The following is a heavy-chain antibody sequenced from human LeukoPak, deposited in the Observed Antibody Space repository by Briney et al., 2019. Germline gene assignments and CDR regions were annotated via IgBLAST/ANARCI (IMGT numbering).Heavy chain of an antibody. V-gene: IGHV3-30*02. J-gene: IGHJ4*02. CDR1: GFTFSSYS. Sequence: PGGALRLSCAASGFTFSSYSMNWVRQAPGKGLEWVAFIRYDGSNKYYADSVKGRFTISRDNSKNTMYLQMNSLRAEDTAVYYCASPGYDFWSGPGYFDYWGQGTLVTVSS. D-gene: IGHD3-3*01. CDR2: IRYDGSNK. CDR3: ASPGYDFWSGPGYFDY.